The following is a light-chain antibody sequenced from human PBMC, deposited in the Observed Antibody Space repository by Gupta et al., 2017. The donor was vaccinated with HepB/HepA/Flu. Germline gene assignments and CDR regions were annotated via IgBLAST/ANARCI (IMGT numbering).Light chain of an antibody. Sequence: QSALTQPPSLSGAPGQRVTISCSGGSSNIGAGYDVHWYQQLPGTAPKFLIYGNSNRPSGVPDRFSGSKSGTSASLAIAGLQAEDEADYYCQSYDSSVSGYVFGTGTRITVL. V-gene: IGLV1-40*01. CDR3: QSYDSSVSGYV. CDR2: GNS. CDR1: SSNIGAGYD. J-gene: IGLJ1*01.